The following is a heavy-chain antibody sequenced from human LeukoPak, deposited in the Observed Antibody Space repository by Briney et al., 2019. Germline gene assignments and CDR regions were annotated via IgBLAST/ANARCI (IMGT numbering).Heavy chain of an antibody. Sequence: GGSLRLSCAASGFTFSSYWMHWVRQAPGKGLEWVSSISSSSSYIYYADSVKGRFTISRDNAKNSLYLQMNSLRAEDTAVYYCARDPGGGIVGATFRSLNYWGQGTLVTVSS. D-gene: IGHD1-26*01. CDR1: GFTFSSYW. V-gene: IGHV3-21*01. J-gene: IGHJ4*02. CDR2: ISSSSSYI. CDR3: ARDPGGGIVGATFRSLNY.